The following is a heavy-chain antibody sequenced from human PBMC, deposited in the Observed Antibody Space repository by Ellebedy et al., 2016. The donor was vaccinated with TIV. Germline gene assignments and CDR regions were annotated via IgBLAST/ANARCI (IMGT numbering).Heavy chain of an antibody. V-gene: IGHV4-4*02. J-gene: IGHJ4*02. CDR3: ARSEGGSSWYGLSGFDY. Sequence: SETLSLTCAVSGGSISNLNWWSWVRQSPGKGLEWIGEIYHSGSTNYNPSLKSRVTISVDKSKNQFSLKLNSVTAADTAMYYCARSEGGSSWYGLSGFDYWGQGTLVTVSS. D-gene: IGHD6-13*01. CDR2: IYHSGST. CDR1: GGSISNLNW.